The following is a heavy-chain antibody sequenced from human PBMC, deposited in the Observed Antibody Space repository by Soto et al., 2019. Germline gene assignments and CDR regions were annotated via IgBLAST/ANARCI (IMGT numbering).Heavy chain of an antibody. D-gene: IGHD5-12*01. CDR2: ISNDENIK. Sequence: GSLRLSCVASGFNFGNFGMHWVRQAPGKGLEWLTVISNDENIKQDSVRGRFAVARDNSKNTLYLHLTSLRAEDTAIYYCARGLRGVLDYWGQGTLVTVSS. J-gene: IGHJ4*02. V-gene: IGHV3-33*01. CDR3: ARGLRGVLDY. CDR1: GFNFGNFG.